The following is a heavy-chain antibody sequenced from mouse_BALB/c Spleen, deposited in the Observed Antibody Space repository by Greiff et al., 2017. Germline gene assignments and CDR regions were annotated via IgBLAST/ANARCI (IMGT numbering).Heavy chain of an antibody. Sequence: EVMLVESGGDLVKPGGSLKLSCAASGFTFSSYGMSWVRQTPDKRLEWVAIISSGGSYTYYPDSVKGRITITRDNAKNTLYLQMSSLKSEDTAIYYCARHNYGSDYVRRDYLDYWGQGTTLTVSS. CDR1: GFTFSSYG. D-gene: IGHD1-1*01. V-gene: IGHV5-6*01. J-gene: IGHJ2*01. CDR2: ISSGGSYT. CDR3: ARHNYGSDYVRRDYLDY.